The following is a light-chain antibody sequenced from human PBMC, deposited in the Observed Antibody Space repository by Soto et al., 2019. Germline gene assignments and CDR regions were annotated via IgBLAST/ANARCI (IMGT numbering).Light chain of an antibody. V-gene: IGKV3-11*01. CDR1: QNISNY. CDR2: DVS. Sequence: IVLTQSPATLSLSPGKRATLSCRASQNISNYLIWYQQKPGQAPRLLIYDVSNRATGIPARLSGSGSGTDFTLSITRLEPEDFAVYYCQQYGSTPLTFGGGTKVDIK. CDR3: QQYGSTPLT. J-gene: IGKJ4*01.